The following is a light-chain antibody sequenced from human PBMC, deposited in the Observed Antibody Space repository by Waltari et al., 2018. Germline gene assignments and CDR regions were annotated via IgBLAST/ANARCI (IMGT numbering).Light chain of an antibody. CDR2: ITN. J-gene: IGLJ3*02. V-gene: IGLV8-61*01. CDR3: ALYMGSGINWV. CDR1: SGSVSTRHY. Sequence: QPVVTQEPSFSVSPGGTVTLPCGLSSGSVSTRHYPSWYQQTPGQAPRTLIYITNIRSSGVPDRFSGSILGNKAALTITGAQADDESDYYCALYMGSGINWVFGGGTKLTV.